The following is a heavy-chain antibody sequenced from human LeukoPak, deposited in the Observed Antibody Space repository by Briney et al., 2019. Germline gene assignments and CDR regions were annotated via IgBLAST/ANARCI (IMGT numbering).Heavy chain of an antibody. CDR1: GFTFDDYA. D-gene: IGHD6-13*01. J-gene: IGHJ4*02. CDR3: AKPPTGYSSSWYLGYFDY. V-gene: IGHV3-30*02. CDR2: IRYDGSNK. Sequence: GGSLRLSCAASGFTFDDYAMHWVRQAPGKGLEWVAFIRYDGSNKYYADSVKGRFTISRDNSKNTLYLQMNSLRAEDTAVYYCAKPPTGYSSSWYLGYFDYWGQGTLVTVSS.